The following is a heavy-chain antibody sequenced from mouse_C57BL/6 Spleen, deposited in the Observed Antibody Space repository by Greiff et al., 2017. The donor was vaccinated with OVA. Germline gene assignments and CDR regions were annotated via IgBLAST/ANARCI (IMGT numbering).Heavy chain of an antibody. J-gene: IGHJ4*01. D-gene: IGHD1-1*01. V-gene: IGHV1-50*01. CDR3: ARSGAHYYGSSYDYAMDY. CDR1: GYTFTSYW. CDR2: IDPSDSYT. Sequence: VQLQQPGAELVKPGASVKLSCKASGYTFTSYWMQWVKQRPGQGLEWIGEIDPSDSYTNYNQKFKGKATLTVDTSSSTAYMQLSSLTSEDSAVYYCARSGAHYYGSSYDYAMDYWGQGTSVTVSS.